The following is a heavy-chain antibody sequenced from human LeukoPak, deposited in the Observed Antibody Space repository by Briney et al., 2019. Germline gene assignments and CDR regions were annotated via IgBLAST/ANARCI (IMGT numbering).Heavy chain of an antibody. CDR3: AKDRSSNWNWDY. Sequence: GGSLRLSCAASDFTFSNYWMTWLRQAPGKGLEWVANIKGDGSLKYYLDSVKGRFTISRDNAKNSLYLQMNSLRAEDTAVYYCAKDRSSNWNWDYWGQGTLVTVSS. J-gene: IGHJ4*02. D-gene: IGHD1-7*01. CDR1: DFTFSNYW. V-gene: IGHV3-7*03. CDR2: IKGDGSLK.